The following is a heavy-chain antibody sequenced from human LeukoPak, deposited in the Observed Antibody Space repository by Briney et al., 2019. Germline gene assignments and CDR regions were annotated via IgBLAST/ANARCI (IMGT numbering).Heavy chain of an antibody. CDR3: ATDLAQGNFGS. V-gene: IGHV3-15*01. CDR2: VKSKDVGATT. D-gene: IGHD1-7*01. Sequence: PGGSLRLSCAASGFSFSHVWMSWVRQAPGKGLEWVGRVKSKDVGATTDYAAPVKGRFTLSRDDSKNSLYLQMDSLKTEDTAVYYCATDLAQGNFGSWGQGTLVTVSS. J-gene: IGHJ4*02. CDR1: GFSFSHVW.